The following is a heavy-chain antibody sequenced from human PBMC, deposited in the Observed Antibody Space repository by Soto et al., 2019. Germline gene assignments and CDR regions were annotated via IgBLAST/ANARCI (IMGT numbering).Heavy chain of an antibody. CDR1: GFTFSSYW. CDR3: AKAVAAQDLAFDY. V-gene: IGHV3-23*01. D-gene: IGHD6-19*01. CDR2: ISGSGGST. J-gene: IGHJ4*02. Sequence: GGSLRLSCAASGFTFSSYWMSWVRQAPGKGLEWVSAISGSGGSTYYADSVKGRFTISRDNSKNTLYLQMNSLRAEDTAVYYCAKAVAAQDLAFDYWGQGTLVTVSS.